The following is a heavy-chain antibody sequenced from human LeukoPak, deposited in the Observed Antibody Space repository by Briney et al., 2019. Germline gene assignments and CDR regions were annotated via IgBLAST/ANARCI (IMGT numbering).Heavy chain of an antibody. CDR3: AKEMTTGPRSVYHYMDV. CDR1: GFTFSSYG. V-gene: IGHV3-33*06. Sequence: PGGSLRLSCVASGFTFSSYGMHWVRQAPGKGLEWVSLLWYDGSNEYYADSVKGRFTISRDNSKSTLYLQMNSLRAEDTAVYYCAKEMTTGPRSVYHYMDVWGKGTTVTVSS. J-gene: IGHJ6*03. CDR2: LWYDGSNE. D-gene: IGHD4-17*01.